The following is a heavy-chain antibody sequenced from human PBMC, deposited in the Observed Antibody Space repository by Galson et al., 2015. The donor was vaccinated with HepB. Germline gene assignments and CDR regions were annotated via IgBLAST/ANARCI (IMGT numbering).Heavy chain of an antibody. Sequence: SVKVSCKASGYTFINYDINWVRQATGQGLEWMGWINVNSSETGYAQKFQGRVTMTRNTSIKTVYMELSSLTSDDTAVYYCARGPQNNTSVDYWGQGTLVTVSS. CDR3: ARGPQNNTSVDY. V-gene: IGHV1-8*01. J-gene: IGHJ4*02. CDR2: INVNSSET. D-gene: IGHD2-2*01. CDR1: GYTFINYD.